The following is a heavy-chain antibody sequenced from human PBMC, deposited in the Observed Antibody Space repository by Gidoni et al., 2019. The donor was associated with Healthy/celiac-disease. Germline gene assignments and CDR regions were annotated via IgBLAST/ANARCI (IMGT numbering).Heavy chain of an antibody. D-gene: IGHD6-13*01. CDR2: INHSGST. CDR1: GGSFSGYY. Sequence: HVQLQPSGAGLLKPSETLSLTCAVHGGSFSGYYWSWLREPPGKGLEWIGEINHSGSTNYNPSLTSRITIAVYTTKNQFALRRSSVTATDTAVYYCARIPLSAAGDYWGQGTLVTVSS. J-gene: IGHJ4*02. V-gene: IGHV4-34*01. CDR3: ARIPLSAAGDY.